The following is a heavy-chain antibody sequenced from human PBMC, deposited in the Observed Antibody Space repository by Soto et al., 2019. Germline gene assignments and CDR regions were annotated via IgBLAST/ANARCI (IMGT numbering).Heavy chain of an antibody. D-gene: IGHD3-22*01. CDR2: IYHSGST. CDR1: GGSISSGGYS. Sequence: TLSLTCAVSGGSISSGGYSWSWIRQPPGKGLEWIGYIYHSGSTYYNPSLKSRVTISVDRSKNQFSLKLSSVTAADTAVYYCARAVGYLYYYDYWGQGTLVTVSS. V-gene: IGHV4-30-2*01. J-gene: IGHJ4*02. CDR3: ARAVGYLYYYDY.